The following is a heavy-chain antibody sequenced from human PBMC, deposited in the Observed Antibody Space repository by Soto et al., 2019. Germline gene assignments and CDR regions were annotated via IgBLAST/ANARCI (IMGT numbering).Heavy chain of an antibody. J-gene: IGHJ4*02. Sequence: AGGSLRLSCTASGFTFRNYVRHWVRQAPGRGLVWVSRIKSDASDTTYTTYADSVKGRFTISRDNAKNTLYLQMNSLRAEDTAVYYCSRAPPGWYASDYWGQGTLVTVSS. CDR1: GFTFRNYV. CDR2: IKSDASDT. V-gene: IGHV3-74*01. D-gene: IGHD6-19*01. CDR3: SRAPPGWYASDY.